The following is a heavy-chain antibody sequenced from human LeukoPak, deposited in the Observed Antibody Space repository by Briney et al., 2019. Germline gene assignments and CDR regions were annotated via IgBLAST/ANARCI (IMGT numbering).Heavy chain of an antibody. J-gene: IGHJ6*02. V-gene: IGHV4-34*01. CDR1: GGSFSGYY. CDR3: ASQYYYGMDV. Sequence: SETLSLTCAVYGGSFSGYYWSWIRQPPGKGLEWIGEINHSGSTNYNPSLKSRVTISVDTSKNQFSLKLSSVTAADTAVYYCASQYYYGMDVWGQGTTVTVSS. CDR2: INHSGST.